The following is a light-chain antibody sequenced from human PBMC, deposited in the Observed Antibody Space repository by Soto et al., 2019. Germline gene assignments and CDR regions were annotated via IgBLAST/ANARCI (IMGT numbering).Light chain of an antibody. CDR3: QQYGSSPYH. J-gene: IGKJ5*01. CDR2: ATS. V-gene: IGKV1-12*01. Sequence: IQMTQSPSSVSASVGDRVTMTCRASQGVGGWLAWYQQKPGKVPKLLIYATSSLHSGVPSRFSGSGSGTDFTLSISSLQPEDFAVYYCQQYGSSPYHFGQGTRLEI. CDR1: QGVGGW.